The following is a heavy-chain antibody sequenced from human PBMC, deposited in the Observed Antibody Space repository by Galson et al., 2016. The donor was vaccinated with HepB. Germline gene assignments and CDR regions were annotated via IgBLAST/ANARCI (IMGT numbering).Heavy chain of an antibody. CDR1: GFTASSNY. V-gene: IGHV3-66*01. D-gene: IGHD5-18*01. Sequence: SLRLSCAASGFTASSNYMSWVRQAPGKGLEWVSVIYSGGSTYYADSVKGRFTISRDNAKNSLYLQMNSLTDEDTAVYYCARDREEDWDSYGCYYIGDYWGQGTLVTVSS. CDR3: ARDREEDWDSYGCYYIGDY. CDR2: IYSGGST. J-gene: IGHJ4*02.